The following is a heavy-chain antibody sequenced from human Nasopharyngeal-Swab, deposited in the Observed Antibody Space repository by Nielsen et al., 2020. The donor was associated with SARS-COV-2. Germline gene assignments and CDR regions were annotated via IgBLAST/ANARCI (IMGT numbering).Heavy chain of an antibody. Sequence: ASVKVSCNASGYSFTGYYMHWLRQAPGQGLEWMGRINPNSGGTNYAQKFQGRGTMIRETSISSAYIVLSRLRSDDTAVYYCARGPKRGMDVWGQGTTVTVSS. V-gene: IGHV1-2*06. CDR1: GYSFTGYY. CDR2: INPNSGGT. J-gene: IGHJ6*02. CDR3: ARGPKRGMDV.